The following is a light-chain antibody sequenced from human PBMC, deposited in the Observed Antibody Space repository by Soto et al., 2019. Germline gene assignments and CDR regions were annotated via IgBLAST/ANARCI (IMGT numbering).Light chain of an antibody. CDR2: EVS. V-gene: IGLV2-8*01. Sequence: QSALTQPPSASGSPGQSVTISCTGTSSDVGGYNYVSWYQQHPGKAPELMIYEVSKRPSGVPDRFSGSKSGNTASLTVSGLQAEDEADYYCSSYAGSNHNWVFGGGTKLTVL. J-gene: IGLJ3*02. CDR3: SSYAGSNHNWV. CDR1: SSDVGGYNY.